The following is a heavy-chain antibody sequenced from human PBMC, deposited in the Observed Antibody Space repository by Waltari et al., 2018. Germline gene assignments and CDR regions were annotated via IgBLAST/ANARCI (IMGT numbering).Heavy chain of an antibody. Sequence: EVQLVQSGAEVKKPGATVKISCKVSGYTFTDYYMHWVQQAPGQGLEWRGLVDPEDGETIYAEKFQGRVTITADTSTDTAYMELSSLRSEDTAVYYCATEGGVYCSGGSCYPRYNWFDPWGQGTLVTVSS. CDR1: GYTFTDYY. J-gene: IGHJ5*02. CDR2: VDPEDGET. D-gene: IGHD2-15*01. CDR3: ATEGGVYCSGGSCYPRYNWFDP. V-gene: IGHV1-69-2*01.